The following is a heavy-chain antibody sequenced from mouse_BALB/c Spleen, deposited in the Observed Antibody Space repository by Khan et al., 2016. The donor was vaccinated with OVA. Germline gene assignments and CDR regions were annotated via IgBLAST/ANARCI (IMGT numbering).Heavy chain of an antibody. J-gene: IGHJ3*01. CDR3: ARNYDYDEGLAY. Sequence: VKLMESGPGLVQPSQSLSITCTVSGFSLTTYGVHWVRQSPEKGLEWLGVIWSGGSTDYNAAFISRLSISKDISKSQVFFKMNSLQVNDTAIYYCARNYDYDEGLAYWGQGTLVTVSA. D-gene: IGHD2-4*01. V-gene: IGHV2-2*02. CDR1: GFSLTTYG. CDR2: IWSGGST.